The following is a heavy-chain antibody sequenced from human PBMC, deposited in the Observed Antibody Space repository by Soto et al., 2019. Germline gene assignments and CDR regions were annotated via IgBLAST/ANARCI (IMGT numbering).Heavy chain of an antibody. Sequence: QVQLVQSGAEVKKPGSSVKVSCTTSGVSFNNNGIGWVRQAPGHGLEWMGGVSPPFRTSNYARKFQGRISITADASTGTVNMELSSLTSEDTAQYGCARVLYYGSGSYSPYGMDVWGQGTTVTVSS. V-gene: IGHV1-69*01. CDR3: ARVLYYGSGSYSPYGMDV. CDR2: VSPPFRTS. D-gene: IGHD3-10*01. J-gene: IGHJ6*02. CDR1: GVSFNNNG.